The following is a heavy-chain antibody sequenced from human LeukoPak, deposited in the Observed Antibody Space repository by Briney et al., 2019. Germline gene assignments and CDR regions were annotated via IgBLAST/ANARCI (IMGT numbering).Heavy chain of an antibody. Sequence: PGGSLRPSCAASGFPLSNHWMTWVRQAPGKGLEWVATITQGGTDKFYVDSVKGRFTISGDNAKNSLYLQMNSLRAEDTAVYYCARDPFELWGQGTLVTVSS. CDR1: GFPLSNHW. CDR2: ITQGGTDK. D-gene: IGHD1-26*01. V-gene: IGHV3-7*01. CDR3: ARDPFEL. J-gene: IGHJ4*02.